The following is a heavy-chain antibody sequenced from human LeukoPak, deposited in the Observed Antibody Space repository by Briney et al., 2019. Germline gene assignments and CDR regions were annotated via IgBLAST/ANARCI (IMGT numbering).Heavy chain of an antibody. CDR1: KFTFNNYA. Sequence: GGSLRLSCLASKFTFNNYAMTWVRQAPGKGLEWVSSISGSGDNMDYADSVKGRFTISRDNSENTRYLQMNSLRGEDTAVYYCARDGYSGSYYRLYYFFMDVWGKGTTVTVSS. D-gene: IGHD1-26*01. V-gene: IGHV3-23*01. CDR2: ISGSGDNM. J-gene: IGHJ6*03. CDR3: ARDGYSGSYYRLYYFFMDV.